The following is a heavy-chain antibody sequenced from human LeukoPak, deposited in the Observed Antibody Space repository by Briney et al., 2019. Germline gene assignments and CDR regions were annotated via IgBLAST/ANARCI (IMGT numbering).Heavy chain of an antibody. CDR1: GYSISSSNW. CDR2: IYYSGST. CDR3: ARTYYYDSSGYYFPGAFDI. Sequence: PSETLSLTCAVSGYSISSSNWWGWIRQPPGKGLEWIGYIYYSGSTYYNPSLKNRVTMSVDTSKNQFSLKLSSVTAVDTAVYYCARTYYYDSSGYYFPGAFDIWGQGTMVTVSS. J-gene: IGHJ3*02. D-gene: IGHD3-22*01. V-gene: IGHV4-28*01.